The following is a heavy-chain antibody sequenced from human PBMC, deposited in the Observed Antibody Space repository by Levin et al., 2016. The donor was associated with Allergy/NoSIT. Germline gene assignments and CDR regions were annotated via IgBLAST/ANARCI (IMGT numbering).Heavy chain of an antibody. J-gene: IGHJ3*02. CDR2: ISGSGGST. D-gene: IGHD3-22*01. V-gene: IGHV3-23*01. CDR1: GFTFSSYA. CDR3: ASIVVVITGQDAFDI. Sequence: GGSLRLSCAASGFTFSSYAMSWVRQAPGKGLEWVSAISGSGGSTYYADSVKGRFTISRDNSKNTLYLQMNSLRAEDTAVYYCASIVVVITGQDAFDIWGQGTMVTVSS.